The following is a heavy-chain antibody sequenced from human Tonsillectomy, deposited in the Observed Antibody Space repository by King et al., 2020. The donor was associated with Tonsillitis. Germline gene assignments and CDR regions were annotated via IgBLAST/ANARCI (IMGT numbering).Heavy chain of an antibody. V-gene: IGHV4-59*01. Sequence: QLQESGPGLVKPSETLSLTCTVSGGSISSYYWSWIRQPPGKGLEWIGYIYYSGSTNYNPSLKSRVTISVDTSKNQFSLKLSSVTAADTAVYYCARDRGYSSGYFDYWGQGTLVTVSS. CDR2: IYYSGST. D-gene: IGHD6-19*01. CDR1: GGSISSYY. CDR3: ARDRGYSSGYFDY. J-gene: IGHJ4*02.